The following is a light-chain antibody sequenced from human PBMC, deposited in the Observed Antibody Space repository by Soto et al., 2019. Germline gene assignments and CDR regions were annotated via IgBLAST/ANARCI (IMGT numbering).Light chain of an antibody. Sequence: EVVMTQSPATLSVSPGDTATLSCRASQCVSSSLAWYQQKPGQAPRLLIYGATTRAAGVPARFSGSGSGTEFTLTISRLQSEDFAIYYCQQYYNWRPRFGQGTKVDVK. CDR1: QCVSSS. J-gene: IGKJ1*01. CDR2: GAT. V-gene: IGKV3-15*01. CDR3: QQYYNWRPR.